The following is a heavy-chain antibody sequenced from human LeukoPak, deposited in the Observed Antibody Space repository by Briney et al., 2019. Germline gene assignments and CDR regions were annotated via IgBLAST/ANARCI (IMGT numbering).Heavy chain of an antibody. J-gene: IGHJ5*02. D-gene: IGHD2-2*01. CDR3: ARGVGYCSSTSCYLWFDP. CDR2: INSDGSST. V-gene: IGHV3-74*01. Sequence: GGSLRLSCAASGFTFSSYWMHWVRQAPGKGLVWVSRINSDGSSTSYADSVKGRFTISRDNAKNTLYLQMNSLRAEDTAVYYCARGVGYCSSTSCYLWFDPWGQGTLVTVSS. CDR1: GFTFSSYW.